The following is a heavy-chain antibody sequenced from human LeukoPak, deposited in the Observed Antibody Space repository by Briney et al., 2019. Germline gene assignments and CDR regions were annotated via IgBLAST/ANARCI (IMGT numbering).Heavy chain of an antibody. CDR3: ATFPTPAMGPPFDY. V-gene: IGHV3-23*01. Sequence: GGSLRLSCAASGFTFSSYAMSWVRQAPGKGLEWVSAISGSGGSTYYADSVKGRFTISRDNSKNTLYLQMNSLRAEDTAVYYCATFPTPAMGPPFDYWGQGTLVTVSS. J-gene: IGHJ4*02. D-gene: IGHD5-18*01. CDR2: ISGSGGST. CDR1: GFTFSSYA.